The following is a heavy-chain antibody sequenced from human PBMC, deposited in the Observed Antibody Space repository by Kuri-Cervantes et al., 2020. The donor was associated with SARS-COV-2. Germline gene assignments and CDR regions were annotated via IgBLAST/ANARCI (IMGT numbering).Heavy chain of an antibody. CDR2: INHSGST. J-gene: IGHJ6*03. V-gene: IGHV4-34*01. CDR1: GGSFSGYY. Sequence: GSLRLSCAVYGGSFSGYYWSWIRQPPGKGLEWIGEINHSGSTNYNPSLKSRVTISVDTSKNQFSLKLSSVTAADTAVYYCARTYYYYYYYMDVWGKGTTVTVSS. CDR3: ARTYYYYYYYMDV.